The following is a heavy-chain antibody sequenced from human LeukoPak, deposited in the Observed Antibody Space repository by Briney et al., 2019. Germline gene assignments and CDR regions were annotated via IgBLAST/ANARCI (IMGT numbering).Heavy chain of an antibody. J-gene: IGHJ3*02. CDR2: IYTSGST. Sequence: PSETLSLTCTVSGGSISSYYWSWIRQPAGKGLEWIGRIYTSGSTNYNPSLKSRVTISLDTSKNQFSLKMYSVTAADTAVYYCARGRRYFDILTGYSLDAFDIWGQGTMVTVSS. CDR3: ARGRRYFDILTGYSLDAFDI. CDR1: GGSISSYY. D-gene: IGHD3-9*01. V-gene: IGHV4-4*07.